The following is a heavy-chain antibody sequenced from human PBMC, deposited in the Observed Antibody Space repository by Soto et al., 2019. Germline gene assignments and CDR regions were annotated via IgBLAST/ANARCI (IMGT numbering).Heavy chain of an antibody. V-gene: IGHV3-23*01. CDR3: AKGQGSYPYYYGMDV. CDR1: FTFSSYA. J-gene: IGHJ6*02. CDR2: ISGSGGST. D-gene: IGHD3-10*01. Sequence: EVQLLESGGGLVQPGGSLRLSCAGFTFSSYAMSWVRQAPGRGLEWVSAISGSGGSTYYAGSVKGRFTISRDNSKNTLYLQMNSLRAEDTAVYYCAKGQGSYPYYYGMDVWGQGTTVTVSS.